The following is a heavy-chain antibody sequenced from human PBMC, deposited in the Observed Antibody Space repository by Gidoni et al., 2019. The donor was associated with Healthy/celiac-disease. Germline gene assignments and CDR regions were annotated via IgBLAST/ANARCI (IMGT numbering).Heavy chain of an antibody. J-gene: IGHJ4*02. CDR2: IYSVGST. Sequence: EVQLVESGGGLVQPGGSLRLSCAAPGSTVSSNYMSWVRQARGKGLEWVSVIYSVGSTYYADSVKGRFTISRDNSKNTLYLQMNSLRAEDTAVYYCARARAEFDYWGQGTLVTVSS. CDR1: GSTVSSNY. CDR3: ARARAEFDY. V-gene: IGHV3-66*01.